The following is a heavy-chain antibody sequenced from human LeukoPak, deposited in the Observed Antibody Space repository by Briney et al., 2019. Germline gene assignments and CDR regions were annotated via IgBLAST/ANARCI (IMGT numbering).Heavy chain of an antibody. V-gene: IGHV4-34*01. J-gene: IGHJ5*02. D-gene: IGHD2-15*01. CDR2: INHSGST. CDR3: ARAVVVVAARGFEYWFDP. CDR1: GGSFSGYY. Sequence: SETLSLTCAVYGGSFSGYYWSWIRQPPGKGLEWIGEINHSGSTNYNPSFKSRVTISVDTSKNQFSLKLSSVTAADTAVYYCARAVVVVAARGFEYWFDPWGQGTLVTVSS.